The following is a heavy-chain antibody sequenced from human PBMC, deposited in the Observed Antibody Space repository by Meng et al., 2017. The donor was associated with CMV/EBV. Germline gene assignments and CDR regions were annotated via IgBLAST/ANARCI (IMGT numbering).Heavy chain of an antibody. V-gene: IGHV4-39*01. CDR1: GGSISSSNYY. CDR3: ARHYRRAGRVDY. D-gene: IGHD1-26*01. CDR2: IYYSGIT. J-gene: IGHJ4*02. Sequence: GSLRLSCTVSGGSISSSNYYWGWIRQPPGRGLEWIGSIYYSGITYYNPSLKSRVTISVDTSKNQFSLKLSSVTAADTAVYYCARHYRRAGRVDYWGQGTLVTVSS.